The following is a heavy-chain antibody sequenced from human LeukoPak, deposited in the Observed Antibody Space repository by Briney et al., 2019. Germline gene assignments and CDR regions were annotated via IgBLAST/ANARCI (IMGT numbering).Heavy chain of an antibody. CDR3: ARTQYCTNGVCRYYYDSSGSYFDY. D-gene: IGHD2-8*01. J-gene: IGHJ4*02. CDR1: GGSISSRSYY. V-gene: IGHV4-39*01. CDR2: IYYSGST. Sequence: PSETLSLTCTVSGGSISSRSYYWGWIRQPPGKGLEWIGSIYYSGSTYYNPSLKSRVTISVDTSKNQFSLKLSSVTAADTAVYYCARTQYCTNGVCRYYYDSSGSYFDYWGQGTLVTVSS.